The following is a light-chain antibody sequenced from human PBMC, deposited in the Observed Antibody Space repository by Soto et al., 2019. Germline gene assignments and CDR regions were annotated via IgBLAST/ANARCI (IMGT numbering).Light chain of an antibody. J-gene: IGKJ4*01. CDR2: GVS. Sequence: EIVMTQSPATLSVSPGERATLSCRASQSVAGNLAWYQQKPGQPPRLLIYGVSTRATGVPARFSGSGSETDFSLTIRSLQIEDFALYYCQQSNNWPPLTFGGGTKGDIK. V-gene: IGKV3-15*01. CDR3: QQSNNWPPLT. CDR1: QSVAGN.